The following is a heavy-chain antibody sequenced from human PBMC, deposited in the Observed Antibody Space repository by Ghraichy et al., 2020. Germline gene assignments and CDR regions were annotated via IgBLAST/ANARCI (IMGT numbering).Heavy chain of an antibody. V-gene: IGHV4-59*01. CDR1: GGSISSYY. CDR2: IYYSGST. D-gene: IGHD5-18*01. Sequence: SQTLSLTCTVSGGSISSYYWSWIRQPQGKGLEWIGYIYYSGSTNYNPSLKSRVTISVDTSKNQFSLKLSSVTAADTAVYYCARGGAAMEYYYYYGMDVWGQGTTVTVSS. J-gene: IGHJ6*02. CDR3: ARGGAAMEYYYYYGMDV.